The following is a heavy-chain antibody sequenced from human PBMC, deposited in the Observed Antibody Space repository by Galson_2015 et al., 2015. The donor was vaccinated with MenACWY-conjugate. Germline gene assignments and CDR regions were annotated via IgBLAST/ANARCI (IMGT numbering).Heavy chain of an antibody. CDR2: INPSGGGT. V-gene: IGHV1-46*01. J-gene: IGHJ4*02. CDR3: ARVGYCSSPTCYLAFFDY. D-gene: IGHD2-2*01. Sequence: SVKVSCKASGYTFSSYHIHWVRQAPGQGLEWMGIINPSGGGTSSAQKFQGRVTMTRVTSTSTVYMELSSLRSEDTAVYYCARVGYCSSPTCYLAFFDYWGQGTLVTVSS. CDR1: GYTFSSYH.